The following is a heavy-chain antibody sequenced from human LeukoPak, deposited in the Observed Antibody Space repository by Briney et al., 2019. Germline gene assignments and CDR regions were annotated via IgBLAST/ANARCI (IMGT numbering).Heavy chain of an antibody. D-gene: IGHD2-21*02. CDR2: MRYDGIIK. CDR3: ARFSCGGDCYSSGNFDY. Sequence: GGSLRLSCAASGFTFSSYGMHWVRQAPGKGLEWVAFMRYDGIIKYYTDSVRGRFTISRDNSKNTLSLQMNSLRAEDTAVYYCARFSCGGDCYSSGNFDYWGQGTLVTVSS. J-gene: IGHJ4*02. CDR1: GFTFSSYG. V-gene: IGHV3-30*02.